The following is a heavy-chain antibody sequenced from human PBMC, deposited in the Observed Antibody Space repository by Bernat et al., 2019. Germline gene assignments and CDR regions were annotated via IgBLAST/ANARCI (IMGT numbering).Heavy chain of an antibody. CDR2: ISSSSSYI. CDR1: GFTFSSYN. V-gene: IGHV3-21*01. D-gene: IGHD1-1*01. J-gene: IGHJ4*02. Sequence: EVQLVESGGGLVKPGGSLRLSCAASGFTFSSYNMNWVRQAPGKGLEWVSSISSSSSYIYYADSVKGRFTISRDNAKNSLYLQMNSLRAEDTAVYYCARLVERTERRFDYWGQGTLVTVSS. CDR3: ARLVERTERRFDY.